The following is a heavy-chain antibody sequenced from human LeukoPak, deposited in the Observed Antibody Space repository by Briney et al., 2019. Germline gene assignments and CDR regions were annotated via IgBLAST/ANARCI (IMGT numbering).Heavy chain of an antibody. CDR2: INTNTGNP. J-gene: IGHJ5*02. D-gene: IGHD6-13*01. V-gene: IGHV7-4-1*02. CDR1: GYTLTELS. Sequence: GASVKVSCKVSGYTLTELSMHWVRQAPGQGLEWMGWINTNTGNPTYAQGFTGRFVFSLDTSVSTAYLQISSLKAEDTAVYYCARVRWTAAGTYWFDPWGQGTLVTVSS. CDR3: ARVRWTAAGTYWFDP.